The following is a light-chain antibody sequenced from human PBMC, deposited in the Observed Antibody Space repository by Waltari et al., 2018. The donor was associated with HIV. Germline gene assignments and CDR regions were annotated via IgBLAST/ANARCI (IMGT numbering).Light chain of an antibody. Sequence: QSVLTQPPSASGTPGQRVTISCSGGSSNIGSNYVFWYQLLPGTAPKLLVYRNDQRPSGVPDRLSGSKSGTSASLAISGLRSEDEADYCCAAWDDSLSGYVFGTGTKVTVL. CDR2: RND. CDR1: SSNIGSNY. J-gene: IGLJ1*01. V-gene: IGLV1-47*01. CDR3: AAWDDSLSGYV.